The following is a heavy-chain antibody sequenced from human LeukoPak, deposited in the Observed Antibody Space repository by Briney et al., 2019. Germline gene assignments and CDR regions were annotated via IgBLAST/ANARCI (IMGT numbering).Heavy chain of an antibody. Sequence: AETLSLTCSVSGGSISTYYWSWIRQPPGKGLEWIGYVFYTGSTSYNPSLKGRVTISVDTSKNQFSLKLNSVTAADTAVYYCARGGFVPAARYDSWGQGTLVIVSS. CDR2: VFYTGST. CDR1: GGSISTYY. D-gene: IGHD2-2*01. V-gene: IGHV4-59*01. J-gene: IGHJ4*02. CDR3: ARGGFVPAARYDS.